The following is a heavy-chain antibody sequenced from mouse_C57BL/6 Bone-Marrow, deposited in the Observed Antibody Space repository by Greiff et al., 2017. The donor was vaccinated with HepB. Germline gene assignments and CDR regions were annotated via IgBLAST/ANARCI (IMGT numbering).Heavy chain of an antibody. J-gene: IGHJ1*03. V-gene: IGHV1-81*01. Sequence: QVQLKQSGAELARPGASVKLSCKASGYTFTSYGISWVKQRTGQGLEWIGEIYPRSGNTYYNEKFKGKATLTADESSSTAYMELRSLTSEDSAVYFCARSGGWLPPYFDVWGTGTTVTVSS. D-gene: IGHD2-3*01. CDR1: GYTFTSYG. CDR3: ARSGGWLPPYFDV. CDR2: IYPRSGNT.